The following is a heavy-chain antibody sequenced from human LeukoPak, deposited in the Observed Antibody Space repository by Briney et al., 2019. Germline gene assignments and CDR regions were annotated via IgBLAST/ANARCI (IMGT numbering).Heavy chain of an antibody. J-gene: IGHJ4*02. Sequence: PGGSLRLSCAASGFTFSSYAMSWVRQAPGKGLEWVSAISGSGGSTYYADSVKGRFTISRDNSKNTLYLQMNSLRAEDTAVYYCAKDGQRRFDIVATTDFDYWGQGTLVTVSS. CDR1: GFTFSSYA. V-gene: IGHV3-23*01. CDR2: ISGSGGST. D-gene: IGHD5-12*01. CDR3: AKDGQRRFDIVATTDFDY.